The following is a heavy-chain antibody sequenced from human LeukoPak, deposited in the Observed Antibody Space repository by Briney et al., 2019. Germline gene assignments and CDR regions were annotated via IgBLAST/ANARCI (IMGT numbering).Heavy chain of an antibody. CDR3: ARETRYNWNYKDGGYFDY. CDR1: GYTFTGYY. J-gene: IGHJ4*02. D-gene: IGHD1-7*01. Sequence: ASVKVSCKASGYTFTGYYMHWVRQAPGQGLEWMGIINPSGGSTSYAQKFQGRVTMTRDTSTSTVYMELSSLRSEDTAVYYCARETRYNWNYKDGGYFDYWGQGTLVTVSS. V-gene: IGHV1-46*01. CDR2: INPSGGST.